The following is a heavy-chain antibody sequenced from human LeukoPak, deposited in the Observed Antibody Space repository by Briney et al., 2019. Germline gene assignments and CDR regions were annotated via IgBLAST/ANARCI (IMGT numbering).Heavy chain of an antibody. J-gene: IGHJ5*02. CDR1: GYSFTSYW. CDR2: IYSGDSDT. V-gene: IGHV5-51*01. Sequence: GESLEISCKGSGYSFTSYWIGWVRQMPGKGLEWMGIIYSGDSDTRYSPSFQGQVTISADKSISTAYLQWSSLKASDTAMYYCARRVQQLVRGDWFDPWGQGTLVTVSS. D-gene: IGHD6-13*01. CDR3: ARRVQQLVRGDWFDP.